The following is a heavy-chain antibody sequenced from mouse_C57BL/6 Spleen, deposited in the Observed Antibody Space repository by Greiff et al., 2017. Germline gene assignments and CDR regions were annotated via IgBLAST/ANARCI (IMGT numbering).Heavy chain of an antibody. V-gene: IGHV5-4*03. J-gene: IGHJ4*01. CDR2: ISDGGSYT. D-gene: IGHD1-1*01. CDR1: GFTFSSYA. Sequence: EVKLMESGGGLVKPGGSLKLSCAASGFTFSSYAMSWVRQTPEKRLEWVATISDGGSYTYYPDNVKGRFTISRDNAKNNLYLQMSHLKSEDTAMYYCARVTTVVAKDAMDDWGQGTSVTVSS. CDR3: ARVTTVVAKDAMDD.